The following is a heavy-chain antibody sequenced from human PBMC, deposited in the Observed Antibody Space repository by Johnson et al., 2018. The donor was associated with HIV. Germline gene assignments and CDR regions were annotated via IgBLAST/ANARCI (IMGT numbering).Heavy chain of an antibody. Sequence: QEQLVESGGGVVQPGRSLRLSCAASGFTFSNSDMHWVRQPTGQGLEWVSYISSSGSTIYYADSVVKGRFTISRDNAKNSVFLQMNSLRVEDTAVYYCAKGTTVVTPERAFDIWGQGTMVTVSS. CDR1: GFTFSNSD. J-gene: IGHJ3*02. CDR2: ISSSGSTI. D-gene: IGHD4-23*01. CDR3: AKGTTVVTPERAFDI. V-gene: IGHV3-11*04.